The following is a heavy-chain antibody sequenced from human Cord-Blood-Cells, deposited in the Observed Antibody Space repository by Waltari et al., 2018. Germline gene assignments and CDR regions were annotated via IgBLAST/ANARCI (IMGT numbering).Heavy chain of an antibody. CDR1: GGTFSSYA. CDR2: LIPIFVTA. Sequence: QVQLVQSGAEVKKPGSSVKVSCKASGGTFSSYAISWVRQAPGQGLEWMGGLIPIFVTANYAQKFQGRVTITADESTSTAYMELSSMRSEDTAVYYCASRAAAGSTLHAEYFQHWGQGTLVTVSS. J-gene: IGHJ1*01. CDR3: ASRAAAGSTLHAEYFQH. V-gene: IGHV1-69*01. D-gene: IGHD6-13*01.